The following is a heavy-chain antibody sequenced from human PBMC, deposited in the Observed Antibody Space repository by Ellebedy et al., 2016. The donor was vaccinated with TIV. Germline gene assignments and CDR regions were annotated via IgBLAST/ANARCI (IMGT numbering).Heavy chain of an antibody. D-gene: IGHD2-8*01. CDR1: GFNFIAYW. V-gene: IGHV3-7*01. CDR2: MNQDGGEK. CDR3: VSQFNGKYGNF. J-gene: IGHJ4*02. Sequence: GGSLRLSCEASGFNFIAYWMSWVRQAPGKGPEWVANMNQDGGEKYYGDSVKGRFTISRDNATNSLYLEMNNLRAEDTAVYYCVSQFNGKYGNFWGQGTLVTVSS.